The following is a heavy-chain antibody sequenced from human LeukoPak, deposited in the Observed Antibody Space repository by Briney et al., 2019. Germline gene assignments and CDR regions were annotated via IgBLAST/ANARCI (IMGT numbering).Heavy chain of an antibody. Sequence: GGSLRLSCAASGLTFSSYSMNWVRQAPGKGLEWVSSISSSSSYIYYADSVKGRFTISRDNAKNSLYLQMNSLRAEDTAIYYCAKDPNGDYIGAFDDWGQGTMVTVSS. CDR2: ISSSSSYI. CDR3: AKDPNGDYIGAFDD. J-gene: IGHJ3*01. D-gene: IGHD2-8*01. CDR1: GLTFSSYS. V-gene: IGHV3-21*04.